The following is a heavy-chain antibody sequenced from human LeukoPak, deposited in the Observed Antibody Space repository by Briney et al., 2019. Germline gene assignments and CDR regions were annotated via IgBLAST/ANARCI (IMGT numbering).Heavy chain of an antibody. CDR1: GFTFSRYA. D-gene: IGHD5-18*01. V-gene: IGHV3-64D*06. J-gene: IGHJ4*02. CDR2: ISSNGGST. CDR3: VKGGIQLWFGYFDY. Sequence: GGSLSLSCSASGFTFSRYAMHWLRQAPGKGREYVSAISSNGGSTYYADSVKGRFTISRDNSKNTLYLQMSSLRAEDTAVYYCVKGGIQLWFGYFDYWGQGTLVTVSS.